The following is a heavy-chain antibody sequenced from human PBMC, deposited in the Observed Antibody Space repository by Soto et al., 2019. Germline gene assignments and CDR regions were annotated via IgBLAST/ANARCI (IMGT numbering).Heavy chain of an antibody. D-gene: IGHD6-13*01. CDR1: GGSVSSYA. J-gene: IGHJ4*02. CDR3: ARASSSSWYYFDY. CDR2: IIPIFGTA. Sequence: PAEVRWKASGGSVSSYAISWVRQAPGQGLEWMGGIIPIFGTANYAQKFQGRVTITADESTSTAYMELSSLRSEDTAVYYCARASSSSWYYFDYWGQGTLVTVSS. V-gene: IGHV1-69*13.